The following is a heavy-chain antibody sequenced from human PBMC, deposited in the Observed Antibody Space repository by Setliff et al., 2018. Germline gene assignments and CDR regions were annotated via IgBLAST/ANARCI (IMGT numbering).Heavy chain of an antibody. CDR3: ARDLGHGGDSDY. D-gene: IGHD2-21*02. V-gene: IGHV4-38-2*02. J-gene: IGHJ4*02. CDR1: GYSISSGYI. CDR2: IDHTGSI. Sequence: SETLSLTCTVSGYSISSGYIWGWIRQPPGKGLEWVGNIDHTGSINYNPSLKSRLTISRDTSKNQVSLKLNSVTATDTAVYYCARDLGHGGDSDYWGQGIQVTVSS.